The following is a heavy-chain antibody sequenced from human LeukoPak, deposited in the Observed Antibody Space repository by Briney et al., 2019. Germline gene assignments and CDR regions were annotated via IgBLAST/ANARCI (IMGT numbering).Heavy chain of an antibody. V-gene: IGHV4-39*07. Sequence: SETLSLTCTVSSGSISTSNYYCGWVRQPPGKALEWIGNRFYSGSTYYSPSLKSRVTISVDTSKNQFSLKLSSVTAADTAVYYRARVNDGDRYYYYYYMDVWGKGTTVTVSS. D-gene: IGHD4-17*01. J-gene: IGHJ6*03. CDR2: RFYSGST. CDR1: SGSISTSNYY. CDR3: ARVNDGDRYYYYYYMDV.